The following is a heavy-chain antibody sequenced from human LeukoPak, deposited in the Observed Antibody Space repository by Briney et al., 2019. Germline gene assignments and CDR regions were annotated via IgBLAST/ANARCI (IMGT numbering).Heavy chain of an antibody. CDR3: ARGYYPPRWYFDL. Sequence: SETLSLTCALYGGSFSSYSWSWTWIRQTPEKGLEWVGEIIEKGNANYNPSLKSRVTIDLDTSKNQFSLKLTSMTAADTAMYYCARGYYPPRWYFDLWGRGTLVTVSS. V-gene: IGHV4-34*01. CDR1: GGSFSSYS. D-gene: IGHD3-10*01. CDR2: IIEKGNA. J-gene: IGHJ2*01.